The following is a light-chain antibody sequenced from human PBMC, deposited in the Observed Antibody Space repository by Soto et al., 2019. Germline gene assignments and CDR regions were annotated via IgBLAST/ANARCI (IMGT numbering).Light chain of an antibody. V-gene: IGKV3-11*01. CDR1: QSVSNSY. J-gene: IGKJ1*01. CDR3: QQRDNWPWT. Sequence: EIVMTQSPSTLSVSPGERATLSCRASQSVSNSYLAWYQQKPGQAPRLLIYAASNRATGIPARFSGSGSGTDFTLTISSLEPEDFADYYCQQRDNWPWTFGQGTKVDIK. CDR2: AAS.